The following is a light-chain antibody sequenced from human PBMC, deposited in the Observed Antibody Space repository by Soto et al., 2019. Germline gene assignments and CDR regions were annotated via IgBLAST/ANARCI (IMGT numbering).Light chain of an antibody. J-gene: IGLJ1*01. Sequence: QSALTQPASVSGSPGQSITLSCTGSVSDIGSYDFVSWYQQHPGKAPKLMIYKVTNRPSGVSSRFSGSKSGNTASLTISGLQAEDEADYYCSSRTNSITAPYIFGPGTKVTVL. CDR2: KVT. CDR3: SSRTNSITAPYI. V-gene: IGLV2-14*01. CDR1: VSDIGSYDF.